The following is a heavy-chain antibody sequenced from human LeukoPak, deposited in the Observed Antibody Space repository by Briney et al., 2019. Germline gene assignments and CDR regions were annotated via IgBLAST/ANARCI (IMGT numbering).Heavy chain of an antibody. CDR3: ARDLSASGNFRSYWYFDL. J-gene: IGHJ2*01. CDR1: GGSISSYY. Sequence: SETLSLTCTVSGGSISSYYWSWIRQPPGRGLEWIGYIYYNGSTDYNPSLKSRVTISLDTSKKQFSQKLSSVTAADTAVYYCARDLSASGNFRSYWYFDLWGRGTLVTVSS. D-gene: IGHD3-10*01. V-gene: IGHV4-59*01. CDR2: IYYNGST.